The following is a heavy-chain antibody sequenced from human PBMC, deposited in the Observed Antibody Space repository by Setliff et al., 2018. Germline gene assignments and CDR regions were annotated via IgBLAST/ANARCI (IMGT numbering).Heavy chain of an antibody. J-gene: IGHJ4*02. Sequence: ASVKVSCKTSGYTFTDYSIHWLRQAPGQGLEWMGWINPHNEGTTFAQKFQDRVTATTDTSITTAYLKLSGLTSDGTAVYYCSRGRRGSTWTSDSWGQGTLVTVSS. D-gene: IGHD2-2*01. CDR2: INPHNEGT. CDR3: SRGRRGSTWTSDS. V-gene: IGHV1-2*02. CDR1: GYTFTDYS.